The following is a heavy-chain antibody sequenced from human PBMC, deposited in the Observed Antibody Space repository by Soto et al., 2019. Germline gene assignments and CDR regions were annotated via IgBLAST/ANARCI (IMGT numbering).Heavy chain of an antibody. V-gene: IGHV4-30-4*01. Sequence: QVQLQESGPGLVKPSQTLSLTCTVSGGSISSGDSYWSWIRQPPGKGLGWIGYIFYSGSTYYNPSLKSRVTISVNTSNNQFSLKLSAVTAADTAVYYCARYCSGGSCYPFDYWGQGTLVTVSS. CDR1: GGSISSGDSY. J-gene: IGHJ4*02. CDR3: ARYCSGGSCYPFDY. D-gene: IGHD2-15*01. CDR2: IFYSGST.